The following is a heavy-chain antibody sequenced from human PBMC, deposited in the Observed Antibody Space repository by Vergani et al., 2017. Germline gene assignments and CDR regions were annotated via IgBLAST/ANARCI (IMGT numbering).Heavy chain of an antibody. CDR3: AMVATVTTTLLYYYYYYMDV. V-gene: IGHV3-7*01. CDR2: IKQDGSEK. Sequence: EVQLVESGGGLVQPGGSLRLSCAASGFTFSSYWMSWVRQAPGKGLEWVANIKQDGSEKYYVDAVKGRFTISRDNAKNSLYLQMNSLRAEDTDVYYCAMVATVTTTLLYYYYYYMDVWGKGTTVTVSS. CDR1: GFTFSSYW. J-gene: IGHJ6*03. D-gene: IGHD4-17*01.